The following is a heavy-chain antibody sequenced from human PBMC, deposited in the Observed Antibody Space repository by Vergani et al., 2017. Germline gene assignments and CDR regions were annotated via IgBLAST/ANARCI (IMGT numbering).Heavy chain of an antibody. CDR1: GFTFSFYG. CDR3: ARELAGVSSGWSPRGDYMDV. J-gene: IGHJ6*03. D-gene: IGHD6-19*01. V-gene: IGHV3-30*03. CDR2: ISYDGSNK. Sequence: QVQLVESGGGLVRPGRSLRLSCAASGFTFSFYGMHWVRQAPGKGLEWVAVISYDGSNKYYADSVKGRFTISREDSKNTLYLQMNSLRAEDTVVYYCARELAGVSSGWSPRGDYMDVWGKGTTVTVSS.